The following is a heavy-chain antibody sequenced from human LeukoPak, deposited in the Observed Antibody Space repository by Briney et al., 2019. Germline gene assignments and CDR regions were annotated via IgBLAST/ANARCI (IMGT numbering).Heavy chain of an antibody. CDR1: GFSFGTFA. D-gene: IGHD6-19*01. J-gene: IGHJ6*02. V-gene: IGHV3-23*01. Sequence: GGSLRLSCAASGFSFGTFAMSWVRQAPGKGLEWVSGIIDSGNDKHYADSVKGRFTISRDNSKNTLYLQMNRLRAEDTAVYYCARAPYSSGWALYYYRMDVWGQGTTVTDCS. CDR3: ARAPYSSGWALYYYRMDV. CDR2: IIDSGNDK.